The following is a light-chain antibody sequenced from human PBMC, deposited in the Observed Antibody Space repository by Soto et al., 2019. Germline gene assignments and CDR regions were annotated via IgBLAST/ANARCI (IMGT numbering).Light chain of an antibody. CDR2: AAS. CDR1: QTISSH. Sequence: DIQMTQSPSSLSASVRGSIIINCRASQTISSHLNWYQQKPGKAPNLLVYAASSLQSGVPSRFTGSGSGTDFTLTISSLQPEDFATYFCQQSYTTPITFGQGTRLEIK. J-gene: IGKJ5*01. CDR3: QQSYTTPIT. V-gene: IGKV1-39*01.